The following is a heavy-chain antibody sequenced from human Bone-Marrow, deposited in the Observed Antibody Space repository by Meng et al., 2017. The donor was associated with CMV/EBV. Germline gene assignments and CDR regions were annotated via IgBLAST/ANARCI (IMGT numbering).Heavy chain of an antibody. CDR1: GFTFSSYA. D-gene: IGHD2-2*02. CDR2: IIPIFGTA. J-gene: IGHJ5*02. V-gene: IGHV1-69*05. Sequence: KISCAASGFTFSSYAISWVRQAPGQGLEWMGGIIPIFGTANYAQKFQGRVTITTDESTSTAYMELSSLRSEDTAVYYCARGGCSSTSCYTYWFDPWGQGTLVTVSS. CDR3: ARGGCSSTSCYTYWFDP.